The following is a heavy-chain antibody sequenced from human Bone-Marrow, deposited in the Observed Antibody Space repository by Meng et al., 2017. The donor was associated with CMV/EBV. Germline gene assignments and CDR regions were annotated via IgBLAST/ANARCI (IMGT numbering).Heavy chain of an antibody. CDR3: ARDRVYYDFWSGYSSGMDV. D-gene: IGHD3-3*01. CDR1: GGSISSYY. CDR2: IYYSGST. Sequence: SETLSLTCTVSGGSISSYYWSWIRQPPGKGLEWIGYIYYSGSTNYNPSLKSRVTISVDTSKSQFSLKLSSVTAADTAVYYCARDRVYYDFWSGYSSGMDVWGQGTTVTVSS. V-gene: IGHV4-59*01. J-gene: IGHJ6*02.